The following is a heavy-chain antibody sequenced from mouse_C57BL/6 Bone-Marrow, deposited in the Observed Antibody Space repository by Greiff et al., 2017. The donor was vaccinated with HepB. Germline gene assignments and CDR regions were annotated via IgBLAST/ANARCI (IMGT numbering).Heavy chain of an antibody. V-gene: IGHV3-6*01. CDR3: ARSYYSNYGFAY. D-gene: IGHD2-5*01. Sequence: EVKLQESGPGLVKPSQSLSLTCSVTGYSITSGYYWNWIRQFPGNKLEWMGYISYDGSNNYNPSLKNRISITRDTSKNQFFLKLNSVTTEDTATYYCARSYYSNYGFAYWGQGTLSLSLQ. J-gene: IGHJ3*01. CDR2: ISYDGSN. CDR1: GYSITSGYY.